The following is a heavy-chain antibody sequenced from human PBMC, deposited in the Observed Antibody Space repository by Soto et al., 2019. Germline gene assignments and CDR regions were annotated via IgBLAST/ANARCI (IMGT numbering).Heavy chain of an antibody. CDR3: ARHGGRHGYNYVDY. Sequence: LSQTLSLTCAISGDSVSSNSVVWNWIRQSPSRGLEWLGRTYYRSKWFFEYAASVKSRIVINPDTSKNQFSLKLSSVTAADTAVYYCARHGGRHGYNYVDYWGQGTLVTVSS. CDR1: GDSVSSNSVV. J-gene: IGHJ4*02. V-gene: IGHV6-1*01. D-gene: IGHD5-12*01. CDR2: TYYRSKWFF.